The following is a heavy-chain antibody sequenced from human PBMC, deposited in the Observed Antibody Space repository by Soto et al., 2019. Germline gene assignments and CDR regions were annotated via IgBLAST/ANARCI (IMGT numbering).Heavy chain of an antibody. Sequence: SETRSVTCSGSGGSISSSSYYWGCIRQPPGKGLEWIGSIYYSGYTYYNPSLKSRVTISVDTSKNQFSLKLSSVTAADTAVYYCARHNGTLYVGYSYDMDVWGQGTTVP. CDR1: GGSISSSSYY. CDR3: ARHNGTLYVGYSYDMDV. V-gene: IGHV4-39*01. D-gene: IGHD3-16*01. J-gene: IGHJ6*02. CDR2: IYYSGYT.